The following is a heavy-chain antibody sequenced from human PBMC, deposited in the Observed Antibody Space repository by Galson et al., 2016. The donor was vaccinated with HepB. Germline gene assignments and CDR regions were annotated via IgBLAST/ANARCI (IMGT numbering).Heavy chain of an antibody. J-gene: IGHJ4*02. V-gene: IGHV3-15*01. CDR1: GFNFRAAW. CDR3: VTDLEQSGSYIY. Sequence: SLRLSCAASGFNFRAAWMTWIRQPPGKGLGWVGRIHSKSDGGATEYSPPVKGRFFLSRDDSRKTLYLQMNSLKRDDTGVYYCVTDLEQSGSYIYWGQGTLVTVFS. CDR2: IHSKSDGGAT. D-gene: IGHD1-26*01.